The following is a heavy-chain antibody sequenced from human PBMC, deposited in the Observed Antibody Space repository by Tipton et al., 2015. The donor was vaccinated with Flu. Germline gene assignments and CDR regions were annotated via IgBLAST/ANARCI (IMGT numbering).Heavy chain of an antibody. CDR3: ARYARVLDP. J-gene: IGHJ5*02. CDR1: GASISSSY. D-gene: IGHD4/OR15-4a*01. CDR2: IYHSGDI. Sequence: TLSLTCTVSGASISSSYWTWVRQPPGKGLECIGYIYHSGDINYNPSLKSRVTISMDTSKNQFSLKQTSVTATDTAVDYCARYARVLDPWGQGTLVTVSS. V-gene: IGHV4-59*08.